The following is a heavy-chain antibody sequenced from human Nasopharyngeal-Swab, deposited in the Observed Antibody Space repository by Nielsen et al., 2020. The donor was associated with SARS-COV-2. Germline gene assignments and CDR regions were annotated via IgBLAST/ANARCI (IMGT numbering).Heavy chain of an antibody. CDR1: GGPFTGFY. CDR3: ARVRPHYFDSSGYDY. V-gene: IGHV4-59*01. J-gene: IGHJ4*02. CDR2: IYYGGST. D-gene: IGHD3-22*01. Sequence: SETLSLTCTVSGGPFTGFYWSWIRQPPGKGLEWIGYIYYGGSTNYNPSLKSRVTISLDTSKNQFSLILSSVTAADTAVYYCARVRPHYFDSSGYDYWGQGTLVTVSS.